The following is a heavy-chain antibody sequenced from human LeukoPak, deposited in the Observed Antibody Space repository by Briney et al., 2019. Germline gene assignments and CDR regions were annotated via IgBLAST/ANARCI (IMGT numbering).Heavy chain of an antibody. CDR3: AKGSDYYDSSGYNDY. J-gene: IGHJ4*02. CDR1: GITLSSYA. Sequence: GGSLRLSCAASGITLSSYAMTWVRQAPGKGLDWVSTISGSGGSTYYADSVKGRFTISRDNSKNSLYLQMNSLRTEDTALYYCAKGSDYYDSSGYNDYWGQGTLVTVSS. D-gene: IGHD3-22*01. CDR2: ISGSGGST. V-gene: IGHV3-23*01.